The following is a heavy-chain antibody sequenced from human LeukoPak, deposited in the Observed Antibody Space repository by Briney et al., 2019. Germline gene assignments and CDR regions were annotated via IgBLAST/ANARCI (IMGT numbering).Heavy chain of an antibody. V-gene: IGHV4-59*13. J-gene: IGHJ4*02. Sequence: PSETLSLTCTVSGGSTSISSGTWTRHPPGRGREWIGNIYNPGSTNYNPSLKSRVTISVDTSKNQFSLKLSFVTAADTAVYYCARAFSSGWYPYSIGGLWFDYWGQGTLVTVSS. CDR1: GGSTSISS. CDR2: IYNPGST. D-gene: IGHD6-19*01. CDR3: ARAFSSGWYPYSIGGLWFDY.